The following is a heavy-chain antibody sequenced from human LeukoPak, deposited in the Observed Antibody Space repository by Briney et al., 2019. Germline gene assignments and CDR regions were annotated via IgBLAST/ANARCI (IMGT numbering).Heavy chain of an antibody. J-gene: IGHJ4*02. CDR2: ISSSSSYI. CDR1: GFTFSSYS. V-gene: IGHV3-21*01. CDR3: ARLFGGYYDSSGYPDY. D-gene: IGHD3-22*01. Sequence: GGSLRLSCAASGFTFSSYSMNWVRQAPGKGLEWVSSISSSSSYIYYADSVKGRFTISRDNAKNSLYLQMNSLRAEDTAVYYCARLFGGYYDSSGYPDYWGQGTPVTVSS.